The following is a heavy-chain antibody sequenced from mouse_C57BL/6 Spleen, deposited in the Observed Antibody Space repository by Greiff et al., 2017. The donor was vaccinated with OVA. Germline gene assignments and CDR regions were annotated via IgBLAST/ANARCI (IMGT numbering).Heavy chain of an antibody. CDR1: GYAFSSYW. CDR2: IYPGDGDT. J-gene: IGHJ4*01. D-gene: IGHD3-2*02. V-gene: IGHV1-80*01. CDR3: ARRGDSSGFLYAMDY. Sequence: QVQLQQSGAELVKPGASVKISCKASGYAFSSYWMNWVKQRPGKGLEWIGQIYPGDGDTNYNGKFKGKATLTADKSSSTAYMQLSSLTSEDSAVYFCARRGDSSGFLYAMDYWGQGTSVTVSS.